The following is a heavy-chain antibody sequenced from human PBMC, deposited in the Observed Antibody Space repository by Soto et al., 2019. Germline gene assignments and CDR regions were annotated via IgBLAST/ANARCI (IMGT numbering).Heavy chain of an antibody. J-gene: IGHJ4*02. Sequence: PGGSLRLSCAASGFTFSSYSMNWVRQAPGKGLEWVAVIWNDGSNKYYADSVKGRFTISRDNSKNTLYLQMNSLRAEDTAVYYCARSHRGIAVAGEIDYWGQGTLVTVSS. CDR2: IWNDGSNK. V-gene: IGHV3-33*08. CDR1: GFTFSSYS. D-gene: IGHD6-19*01. CDR3: ARSHRGIAVAGEIDY.